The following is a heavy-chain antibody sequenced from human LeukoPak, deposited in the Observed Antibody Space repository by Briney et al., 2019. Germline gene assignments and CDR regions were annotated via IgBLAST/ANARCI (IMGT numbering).Heavy chain of an antibody. CDR2: IYYSGST. D-gene: IGHD4/OR15-4a*01. J-gene: IGHJ4*02. CDR3: ATAPGGYGPTYFDY. CDR1: GGSISSYY. Sequence: SETLSLTCTVSGGSISSYYWSWIRQPPGKGLEWIGSIYYSGSTYYNPSLKSRVTISVDTSKNQFSLKLSSVTAADTAVYYCATAPGGYGPTYFDYWGQGTLVTVSS. V-gene: IGHV4-59*12.